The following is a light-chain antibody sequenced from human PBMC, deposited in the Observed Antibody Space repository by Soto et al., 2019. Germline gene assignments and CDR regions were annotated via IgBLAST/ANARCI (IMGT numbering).Light chain of an antibody. V-gene: IGKV1-27*01. CDR2: AAS. Sequence: DIQMTQSPSSLSASVGDRVTITCRASQGISNFLAWYQQKPGKVPKLLISAASTLQSGVPSRFSGSGYGTDLTLTITSLQPEDVATYYCQKYSSVITFGQGTRLEIK. J-gene: IGKJ5*01. CDR3: QKYSSVIT. CDR1: QGISNF.